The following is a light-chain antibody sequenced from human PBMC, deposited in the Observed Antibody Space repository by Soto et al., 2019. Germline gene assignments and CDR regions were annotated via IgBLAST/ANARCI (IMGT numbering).Light chain of an antibody. CDR3: QQLSRYPLT. CDR2: SAS. J-gene: IGKJ4*01. Sequence: DIQLTQSPSVLSSPVGDTITITCRACQALSNYLAWYQQKPWKAPDLLTYSASTLQIGVPSRFRGSDSGTEFSLTISALQPEDFATYYCQQLSRYPLTFGGGTKVDIK. CDR1: QALSNY. V-gene: IGKV1-9*01.